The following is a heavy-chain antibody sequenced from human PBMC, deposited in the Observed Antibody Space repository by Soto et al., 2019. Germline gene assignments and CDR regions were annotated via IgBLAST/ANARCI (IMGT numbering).Heavy chain of an antibody. CDR2: VSYDGSHD. V-gene: IGHV3-30*18. D-gene: IGHD2-8*01. CDR3: AKGSVLRVVEAPLAILGGVDV. Sequence: GGSLRLSCAASGFTFSSYGMHWVRQAPGKGLEWVAVVSYDGSHDFYADSVKGRFSISRDNSRAIMYLQMNSLKPEDTAVYYCAKGSVLRVVEAPLAILGGVDVWGQGAVVTVSS. J-gene: IGHJ6*02. CDR1: GFTFSSYG.